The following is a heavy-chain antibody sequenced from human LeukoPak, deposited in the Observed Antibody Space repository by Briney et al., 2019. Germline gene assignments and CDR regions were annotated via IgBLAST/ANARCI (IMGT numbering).Heavy chain of an antibody. CDR1: GFTFSNYA. Sequence: PGGSLRLSCAASGFTFSNYAMNWVRQAPGRGLEWVSAISGSGGSTYYADSVKGRFTISRDNSKNTLYLQMSSLRAEDTAVYYCARDLAMYYYDSSGCLDYWGQGTLVTVSS. J-gene: IGHJ4*02. CDR2: ISGSGGST. D-gene: IGHD3-22*01. V-gene: IGHV3-23*01. CDR3: ARDLAMYYYDSSGCLDY.